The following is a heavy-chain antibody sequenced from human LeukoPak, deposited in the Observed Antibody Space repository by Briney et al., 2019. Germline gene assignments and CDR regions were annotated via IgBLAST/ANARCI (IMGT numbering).Heavy chain of an antibody. Sequence: GASVKVSCKASGYTFTSYGISWVRQAPGQGLEWMGWISAYNGNTNYAQKLQGRVTMTTDTSTSTAYMELRSLRSDDTAVYYCARVPPFWSGYYEDYYYCMDVWGKGATVTVSS. CDR3: ARVPPFWSGYYEDYYYCMDV. J-gene: IGHJ6*03. CDR2: ISAYNGNT. CDR1: GYTFTSYG. V-gene: IGHV1-18*01. D-gene: IGHD3-3*01.